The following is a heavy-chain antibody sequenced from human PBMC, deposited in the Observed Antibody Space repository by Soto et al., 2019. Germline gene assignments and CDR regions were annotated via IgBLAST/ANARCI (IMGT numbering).Heavy chain of an antibody. V-gene: IGHV1-18*01. D-gene: IGHD6-19*01. Sequence: EASVKVSCKASGYTFTSYGISWVRQAPGQGLEWMGWISAYNGNTNYAQKLQGRVTMTTDTSTSTAYMELRSLRSDDTAVYYCARGRRIAVAGTRGWFDPWGQGILVTVSS. CDR1: GYTFTSYG. J-gene: IGHJ5*02. CDR3: ARGRRIAVAGTRGWFDP. CDR2: ISAYNGNT.